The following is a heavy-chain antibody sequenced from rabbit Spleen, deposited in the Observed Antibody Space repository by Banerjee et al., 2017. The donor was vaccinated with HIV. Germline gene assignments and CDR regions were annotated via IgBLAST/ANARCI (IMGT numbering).Heavy chain of an antibody. CDR2: IYTGSGNT. CDR1: GLSFSSSYW. CDR3: ARSINWSNRGLNL. D-gene: IGHD1-1*01. V-gene: IGHV1S45*01. J-gene: IGHJ4*01. Sequence: EESGGDLVKPEGSLTLTCTASGLSFSSSYWICWVRQAPGKGLEWIACIYTGSGNTYYASWAKGRFTISKTSSTTVDLKMTSLTAADTATYFCARSINWSNRGLNLWCPGTLVTVS.